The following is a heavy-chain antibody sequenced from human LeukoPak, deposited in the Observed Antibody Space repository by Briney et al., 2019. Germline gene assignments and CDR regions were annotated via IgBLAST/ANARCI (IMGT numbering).Heavy chain of an antibody. CDR2: IYYSGST. Sequence: SETLSLTCTVSGGSISSYYWSWIRQPPGKGLEWIGYIYYSGSTNYNPSLKSRVTISVDTSKNQFSLKLSSVTAADTAVYYCARVVDDILTGYRYYYGMDVWGKGTTVTVSS. V-gene: IGHV4-59*01. J-gene: IGHJ6*04. CDR3: ARVVDDILTGYRYYYGMDV. CDR1: GGSISSYY. D-gene: IGHD3-9*01.